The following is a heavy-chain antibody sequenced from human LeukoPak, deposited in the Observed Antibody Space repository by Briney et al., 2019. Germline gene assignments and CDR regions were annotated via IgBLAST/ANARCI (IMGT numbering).Heavy chain of an antibody. D-gene: IGHD5-18*01. V-gene: IGHV4-59*08. J-gene: IGHJ4*02. CDR2: IYYSGST. CDR3: ASLADTAMSY. CDR1: GGSISSYC. Sequence: SETLSLTCTVSGGSISSYCWSWIRQPPGKGLEWIGYIYYSGSTNYNPSLKSRVTISVDTSKNQFSLKLSSVTAADTAVYYCASLADTAMSYWGQGTLVTVSS.